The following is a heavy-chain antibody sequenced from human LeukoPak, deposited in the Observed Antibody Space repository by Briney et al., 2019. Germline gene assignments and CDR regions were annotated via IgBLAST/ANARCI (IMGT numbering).Heavy chain of an antibody. CDR1: GGSISSYY. J-gene: IGHJ4*02. CDR2: ISDIGSI. Sequence: KTSETLSLTCTVSGGSISSYYWSWIRQPPGKGLEWIAYISDIGSINYKPSLKSRVTISLDTSKNQLSLKLRSVTAADTAVYYCAGHHPRNTVDFWGQGTLVTVSS. D-gene: IGHD2-8*02. CDR3: AGHHPRNTVDF. V-gene: IGHV4-59*08.